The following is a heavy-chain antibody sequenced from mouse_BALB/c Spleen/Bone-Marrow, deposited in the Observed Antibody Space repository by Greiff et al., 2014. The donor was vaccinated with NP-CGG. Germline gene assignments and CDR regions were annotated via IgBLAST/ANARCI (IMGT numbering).Heavy chain of an antibody. Sequence: EVQVVESGGDLVKPGGSLKLSCAASGFTFSNYAMSWVRQTPEKRLEWVASISSGGSTYYPDSVKGRFTISRDNARNILYLQMSSLRSEDTAMYYCVRELYYSSNYFTYWGQGTLVTVSA. CDR3: VRELYYSSNYFTY. D-gene: IGHD1-1*01. J-gene: IGHJ3*01. CDR2: ISSGGST. CDR1: GFTFSNYA. V-gene: IGHV5-6-5*01.